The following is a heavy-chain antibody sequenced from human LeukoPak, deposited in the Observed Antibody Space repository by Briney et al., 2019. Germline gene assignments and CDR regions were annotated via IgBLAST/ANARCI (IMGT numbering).Heavy chain of an antibody. J-gene: IGHJ4*02. CDR1: GGSISSYY. D-gene: IGHD6-19*01. Sequence: SETLSLACTVSGGSISSYYWSWIRQPPGKGLEWIGYIYFTGSTNYNPSLKSRVTISVDTSKNQFSLKLSSVTAADTAVYYCARVDSSGWYGLDYWGQGTQVTVSS. CDR2: IYFTGST. V-gene: IGHV4-59*01. CDR3: ARVDSSGWYGLDY.